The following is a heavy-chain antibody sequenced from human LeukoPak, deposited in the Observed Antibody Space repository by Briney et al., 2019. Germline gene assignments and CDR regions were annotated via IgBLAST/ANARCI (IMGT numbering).Heavy chain of an antibody. V-gene: IGHV4-39*01. Sequence: PSETLSLTCTVSGDSISSGDYYWSWIRQPPGKGLEWIGSIYYSGSTYYNPSLKSRVTISVDTSKNQFSLKLSSVTAADTAVYYCVTLWDYVVDIWGQGTMVTVSS. J-gene: IGHJ3*02. D-gene: IGHD1-7*01. CDR2: IYYSGST. CDR1: GDSISSGDYY. CDR3: VTLWDYVVDI.